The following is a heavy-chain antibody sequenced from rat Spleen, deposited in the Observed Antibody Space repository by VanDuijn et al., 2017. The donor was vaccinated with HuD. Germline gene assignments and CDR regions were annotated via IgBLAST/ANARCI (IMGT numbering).Heavy chain of an antibody. J-gene: IGHJ2*01. CDR2: ISSDGGRN. Sequence: EVQLVESGGGLVQPGRSLKLSCAASGFIFSNFDLAWVRQAPTKGLEWVATISSDGGRNFYRDSVKGRFTISRDNAKSSLYLQMDSLRSEDTATYYCTRHYYSSPFDFWGQGVMVAVSS. D-gene: IGHD1-2*01. V-gene: IGHV5-25*01. CDR3: TRHYYSSPFDF. CDR1: GFIFSNFD.